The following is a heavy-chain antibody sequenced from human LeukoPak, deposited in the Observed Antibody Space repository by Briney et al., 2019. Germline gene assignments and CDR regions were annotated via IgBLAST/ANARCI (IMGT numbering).Heavy chain of an antibody. V-gene: IGHV3-7*03. CDR2: INHNGNVN. J-gene: IGHJ6*02. CDR1: GFTFRGFW. CDR3: ARGGGLDV. Sequence: GGPLRLSCAPSGFTFRGFWINWAPQAPGKGLEWVASINHNGNVNYYVDSVKGRFTISRDDAKNSLYLQMSNLRAEDTAVYFCARGGGLDVWGQGATVTVSS. D-gene: IGHD3-16*01.